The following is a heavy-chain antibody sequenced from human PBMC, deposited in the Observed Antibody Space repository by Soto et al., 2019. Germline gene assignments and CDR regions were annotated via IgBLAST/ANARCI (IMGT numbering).Heavy chain of an antibody. CDR3: VKGQYSSSWSQIPY. CDR1: GFTFSSYA. D-gene: IGHD6-13*01. V-gene: IGHV3-64D*06. CDR2: ISSNGGST. Sequence: PGGSLRLSCSASGFTFSSYAMHWVRQAPGKGLEYVSAISSNGGSTYYADSVKGRFTISRDNSKNTLYLQMSSLRAEDTAVYYCVKGQYSSSWSQIPYWGQGTLVTVSS. J-gene: IGHJ4*02.